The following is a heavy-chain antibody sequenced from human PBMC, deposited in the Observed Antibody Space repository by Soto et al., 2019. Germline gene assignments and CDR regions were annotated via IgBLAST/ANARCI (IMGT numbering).Heavy chain of an antibody. CDR2: INAGDGDT. D-gene: IGHD3-10*01. J-gene: IGHJ5*02. Sequence: GASVKVSCKASGDTITCCAMHWVRQAPGQRPEWMGWINAGDGDTKYAQKVQGRVTMTTDTSTSAAYMELRSLRSDDTAVYYCARGVGSGSYYNQYNWFDPWGQGTLVTVS. CDR1: GDTITCCA. CDR3: ARGVGSGSYYNQYNWFDP. V-gene: IGHV1-3*01.